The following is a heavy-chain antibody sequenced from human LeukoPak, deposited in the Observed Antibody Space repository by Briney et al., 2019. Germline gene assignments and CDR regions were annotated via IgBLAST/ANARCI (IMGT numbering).Heavy chain of an antibody. CDR2: IYHSGST. V-gene: IGHV4-34*01. CDR1: GGSFSGYY. Sequence: SETLSLTCAVYGGSFSGYYWSWIRQPPGKGLEWIGEIYHSGSTNYNPSLKRRVTISIDTSKNQFSLKLSSVTAADTAVYYCARADSSGYYYYFDYWGQGTLVTVSS. D-gene: IGHD3-22*01. J-gene: IGHJ4*02. CDR3: ARADSSGYYYYFDY.